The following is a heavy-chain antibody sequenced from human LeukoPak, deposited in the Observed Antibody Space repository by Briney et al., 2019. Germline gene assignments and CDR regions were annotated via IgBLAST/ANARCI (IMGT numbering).Heavy chain of an antibody. D-gene: IGHD3/OR15-3a*01. CDR2: IKNRNRGRTT. CDR1: GFTFPDSW. Sequence: GGSLRLSCAASGFTFPDSWIHWVRQAPGKGLEWVGRIKNRNRGRTTDYAAPVKGRFTISRDDSRDTLYLQMNSLKTEDTAVYYCVTDGGQLPYYFTYWGQGTLVTVSS. J-gene: IGHJ1*01. CDR3: VTDGGQLPYYFTY. V-gene: IGHV3-15*01.